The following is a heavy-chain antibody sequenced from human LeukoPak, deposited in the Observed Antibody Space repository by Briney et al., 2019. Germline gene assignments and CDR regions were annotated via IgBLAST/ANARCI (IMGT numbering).Heavy chain of an antibody. CDR3: ASDLTRGGIIGSFDY. CDR2: IYASQYT. Sequence: PSETLSLTCTVSGGSISSGGYYWSWIRQPAGKGVERIGRIYASQYTDYNPSLKSRVTISGDTSKNQFSLNLSSVTAADTAVYYCASDLTRGGIIGSFDYWGQGILVTVSP. CDR1: GGSISSGGYY. V-gene: IGHV4-61*02. D-gene: IGHD3-10*01. J-gene: IGHJ4*02.